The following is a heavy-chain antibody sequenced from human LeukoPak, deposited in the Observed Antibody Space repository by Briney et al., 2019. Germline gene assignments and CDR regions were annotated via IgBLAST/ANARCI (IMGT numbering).Heavy chain of an antibody. Sequence: GGSLRLSCAASGFAFSSYWMTWVRQAPGKGLEWVANINEEGTGREHVDSVKGRFTISRDNARNSLSLQMNNLRAEDTAVYYCARGDYYDFWSGYYTNIDYWGQGTLVTVSS. V-gene: IGHV3-7*03. J-gene: IGHJ4*02. CDR1: GFAFSSYW. CDR2: INEEGTGR. D-gene: IGHD3-3*01. CDR3: ARGDYYDFWSGYYTNIDY.